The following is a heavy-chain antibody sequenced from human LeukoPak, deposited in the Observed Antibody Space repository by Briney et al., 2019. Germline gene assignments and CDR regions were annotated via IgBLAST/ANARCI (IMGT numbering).Heavy chain of an antibody. Sequence: ASVKVSCKASGYTFTGYYMHWVRQAPGQGLEWMGRINPNSGGTNYAQKFQGRVTMTEDTSTDTAYMELSSLRSEDTAVYYCATGTYSSSTWFDPWGQGTLVTVSS. CDR2: INPNSGGT. J-gene: IGHJ5*02. D-gene: IGHD6-6*01. V-gene: IGHV1-2*06. CDR1: GYTFTGYY. CDR3: ATGTYSSSTWFDP.